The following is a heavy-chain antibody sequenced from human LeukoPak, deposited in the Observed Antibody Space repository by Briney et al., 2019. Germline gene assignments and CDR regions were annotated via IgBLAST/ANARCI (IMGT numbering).Heavy chain of an antibody. J-gene: IGHJ4*02. CDR1: GFTFSDYY. CDR2: ISSSSSYT. V-gene: IGHV3-11*05. D-gene: IGHD6-19*01. CDR3: ARDIAVAAHFDY. Sequence: GGSLRLSCAASSGFTFSDYYMSWIRQAPGKGLEWVSHISSSSSYTMYADSVKGRFTISRDSAKNSLYLQMNSLRVEDTAVYYCARDIAVAAHFDYWGQGTLVTVSS.